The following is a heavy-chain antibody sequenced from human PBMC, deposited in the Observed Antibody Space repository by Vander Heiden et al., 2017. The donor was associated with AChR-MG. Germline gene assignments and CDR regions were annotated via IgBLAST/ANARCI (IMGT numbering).Heavy chain of an antibody. J-gene: IGHJ6*02. Sequence: QVQLQQWGAGQLKPSETLSLTCAVYGGSFSGYYWSWIRQPPGKGLEWIGEINHSGSTNYNPSLKSRVTISVDTSKNQFSLKLSSVTAADTAVYYCARVYIKKRGSGWYGGYYYYGMDVWGQGTTVTVSS. CDR3: ARVYIKKRGSGWYGGYYYYGMDV. V-gene: IGHV4-34*01. CDR1: GGSFSGYY. CDR2: INHSGST. D-gene: IGHD6-19*01.